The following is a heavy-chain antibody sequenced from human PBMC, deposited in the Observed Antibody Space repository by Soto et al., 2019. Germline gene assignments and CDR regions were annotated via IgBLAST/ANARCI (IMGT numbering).Heavy chain of an antibody. Sequence: ASVKVSCKASGYTFTSYAMHWVRQAPGQRLEWMGWINAGNGDTKYSQKFQGRVTITRDTSASTAYMELSSLRSEDTAVYYCARGPTGHTPWYYYGMDVWGQGTTVTVSS. D-gene: IGHD1-1*01. CDR3: ARGPTGHTPWYYYGMDV. V-gene: IGHV1-3*01. J-gene: IGHJ6*02. CDR1: GYTFTSYA. CDR2: INAGNGDT.